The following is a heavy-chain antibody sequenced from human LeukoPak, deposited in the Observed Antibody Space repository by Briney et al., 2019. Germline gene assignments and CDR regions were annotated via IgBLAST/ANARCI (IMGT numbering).Heavy chain of an antibody. J-gene: IGHJ3*02. Sequence: GGSLRLSCAASGFTFSSYGMHWVRQAPGKGLEWVAVIWYDGSNKYYADSVKGRFTISRDNSKSTLYLQMNSLRAEDTAVYYCAREIVRRRSARAFDIWGQGTMVTVSS. CDR2: IWYDGSNK. V-gene: IGHV3-33*01. D-gene: IGHD2/OR15-2a*01. CDR1: GFTFSSYG. CDR3: AREIVRRRSARAFDI.